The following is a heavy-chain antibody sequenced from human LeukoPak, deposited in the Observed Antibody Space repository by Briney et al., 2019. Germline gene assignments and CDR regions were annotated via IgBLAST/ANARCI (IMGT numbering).Heavy chain of an antibody. J-gene: IGHJ4*02. CDR3: ARWDSSSHFDY. CDR2: IYYSGST. CDR1: GGSINSYY. Sequence: SETLSLTCTVSGGSINSYYWSWIRQPPGKGLEWIGYIYYSGSTNYNPSLKSRVTISVDTSKNQFSLKLSSVTAADTAVYYCARWDSSSHFDYWGQGILVTVSS. D-gene: IGHD6-13*01. V-gene: IGHV4-59*01.